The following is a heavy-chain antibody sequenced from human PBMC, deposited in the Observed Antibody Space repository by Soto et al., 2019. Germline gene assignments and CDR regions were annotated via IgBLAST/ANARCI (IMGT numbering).Heavy chain of an antibody. D-gene: IGHD1-26*01. CDR2: INHSGKI. Sequence: PSETLSLTCEVYGGSPNAYYWTWIRQSPGKGLEWIGEINHSGKIHYNPSLESRLTISADTSKRQFSLTLTSVTPEDAAMYYCVTSKNLFHSYYDNWGQGTLVTVSS. CDR3: VTSKNLFHSYYDN. V-gene: IGHV4-34*01. CDR1: GGSPNAYY. J-gene: IGHJ4*02.